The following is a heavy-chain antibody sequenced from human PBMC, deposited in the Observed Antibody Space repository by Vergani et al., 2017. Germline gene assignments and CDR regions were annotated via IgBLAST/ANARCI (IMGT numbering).Heavy chain of an antibody. Sequence: QVQLVESGGGVVQPGRSLRLSCAASGFTFSSYGMHWVRQAPGKGLEWVAVISYDGSNKYYADSVKGRFTISRDNAKNSLYLQMNSLRAEDTAVYYCARDPGQEVIFGVVIKDSTIDYWGQGTLVTVSS. J-gene: IGHJ4*02. CDR2: ISYDGSNK. V-gene: IGHV3-30*03. CDR3: ARDPGQEVIFGVVIKDSTIDY. D-gene: IGHD3-3*01. CDR1: GFTFSSYG.